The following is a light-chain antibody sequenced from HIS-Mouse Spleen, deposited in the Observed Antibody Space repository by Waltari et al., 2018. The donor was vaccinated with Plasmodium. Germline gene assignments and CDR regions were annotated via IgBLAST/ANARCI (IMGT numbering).Light chain of an antibody. V-gene: IGLV2-23*01. CDR1: SSDVGSYNL. CDR3: CSYAGSSTCV. J-gene: IGLJ3*02. CDR2: EGS. Sequence: QSALTQPASVSGSPGQSITISCTGTSSDVGSYNLVSWYQQHPGKAPKLMIYEGSKRPSGVLNRFSGSKSGNTASLTISGLQAEDEADYYCCSYAGSSTCVFGGGTKLTVL.